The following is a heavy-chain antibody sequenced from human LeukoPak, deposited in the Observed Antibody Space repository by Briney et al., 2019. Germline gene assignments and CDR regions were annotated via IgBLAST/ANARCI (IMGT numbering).Heavy chain of an antibody. CDR3: AKNIGHRDPRGYYYYYYCMDV. V-gene: IGHV3-30*18. Sequence: GGSLRLSCAASGFTFSSYGMHWVRQAPGKGLEWVAVISYDGSNKYYADSVKGRFTISRDNSKNTLYLQMNSLRAEDTAVYYCAKNIGHRDPRGYYYYYYCMDVWGQGTTVTVSS. CDR1: GFTFSSYG. J-gene: IGHJ6*02. D-gene: IGHD1-26*01. CDR2: ISYDGSNK.